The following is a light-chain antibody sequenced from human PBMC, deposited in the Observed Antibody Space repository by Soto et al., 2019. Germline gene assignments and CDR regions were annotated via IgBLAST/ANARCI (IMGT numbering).Light chain of an antibody. V-gene: IGKV3-15*01. CDR3: QQYYTWPIT. CDR2: GAS. Sequence: EIVMTQSPATLCVAPGERVTFSCRASQGVSRKLAWYQHKPGQAPRLLISGASTGATGIPARFSGSGSGTEFTLTISSLQSEDCAIYYCQQYYTWPITFGGGTKVDIK. CDR1: QGVSRK. J-gene: IGKJ4*01.